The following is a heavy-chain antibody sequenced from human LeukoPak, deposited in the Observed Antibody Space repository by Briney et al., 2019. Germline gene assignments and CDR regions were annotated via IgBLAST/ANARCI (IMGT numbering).Heavy chain of an antibody. CDR2: ISSSSSYI. V-gene: IGHV3-21*01. Sequence: GGSLRLSCAASGFTFSSYSMNWVRQAPGKGLEWVSSISSSSSYIYYADSVKGRFTISRDNAKNSLYLQMNSLRAEDTAVYYCARDQLRVATSTYDYWGQGTLVTVSS. D-gene: IGHD5-12*01. CDR3: ARDQLRVATSTYDY. CDR1: GFTFSSYS. J-gene: IGHJ4*02.